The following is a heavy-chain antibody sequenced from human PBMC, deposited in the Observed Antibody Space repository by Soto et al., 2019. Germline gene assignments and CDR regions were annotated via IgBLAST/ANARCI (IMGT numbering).Heavy chain of an antibody. CDR1: GFTFSTYG. V-gene: IGHV3-33*01. J-gene: IGHJ6*02. Sequence: PGGSLRLSCAASGFTFSTYGMHWVRQAPGKGLEWVAVLWFDGTKKFYADSVNGRFTISRDNSKNTLYLQMNSLRAEDTAVYYCASQIFWSGSTAHGMDVWGQGTAVTVSS. CDR2: LWFDGTKK. CDR3: ASQIFWSGSTAHGMDV. D-gene: IGHD3-3*01.